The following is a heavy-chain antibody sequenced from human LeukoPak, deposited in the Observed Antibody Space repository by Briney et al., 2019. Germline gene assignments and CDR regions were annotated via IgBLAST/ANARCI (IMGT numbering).Heavy chain of an antibody. CDR3: ARVAAAAVWFAP. Sequence: SSETLSLTCTVSGGSISSGDCYWSWIRQPPGKGLEWIGYIYYTGSTYCNPSLKSRVTISVDTSKSQFSLKLSSVTAADTAVYYCARVAAAAVWFAPWGQGTLVTVSS. J-gene: IGHJ5*02. CDR1: GGSISSGDCY. V-gene: IGHV4-30-4*01. CDR2: IYYTGST. D-gene: IGHD6-13*01.